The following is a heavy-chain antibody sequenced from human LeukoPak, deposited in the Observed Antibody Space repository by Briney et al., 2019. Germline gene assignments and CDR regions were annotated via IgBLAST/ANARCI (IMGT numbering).Heavy chain of an antibody. CDR2: INQDGSQK. Sequence: GGSLRLSCAASGFTFSTYWMSWVRQAPGKGLEWVANINQDGSQKHYVDSVTGRFTISRDNAKNSLYLQVNSLRDEDTGVYYCAREVGSPAVRSAFDLWGQGTMVTVSS. V-gene: IGHV3-7*01. J-gene: IGHJ3*01. D-gene: IGHD2-15*01. CDR3: AREVGSPAVRSAFDL. CDR1: GFTFSTYW.